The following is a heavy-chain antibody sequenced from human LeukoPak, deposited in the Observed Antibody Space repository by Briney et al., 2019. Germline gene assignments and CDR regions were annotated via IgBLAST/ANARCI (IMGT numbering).Heavy chain of an antibody. Sequence: QSGGSLRLSCAASGFTFSSYGMNWVRQAPGKGLEWVSYISSSGSTIYYADSVKGRFTISRDNAKNSLYLQMNSLRAEDTAVYYCARDFGSGRLPFDYWGQGTLVTVSS. V-gene: IGHV3-48*03. CDR1: GFTFSSYG. CDR2: ISSSGSTI. D-gene: IGHD3-10*01. J-gene: IGHJ4*02. CDR3: ARDFGSGRLPFDY.